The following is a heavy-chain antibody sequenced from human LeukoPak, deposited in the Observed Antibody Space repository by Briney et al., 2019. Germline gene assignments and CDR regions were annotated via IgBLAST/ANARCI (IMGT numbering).Heavy chain of an antibody. CDR3: ARFSKGEGDSSSYYYYYYMDV. Sequence: ATVKVSCKASGYTFTSYYMHWVRQAPGQGLEWMGIINPSGGSTSYAQKFQGRVTMTRDMSTSTVYTELSSLRSEDTAVYYCARFSKGEGDSSSYYYYYYMDVWGKGTTVTVSS. CDR2: INPSGGST. CDR1: GYTFTSYY. D-gene: IGHD6-6*01. J-gene: IGHJ6*03. V-gene: IGHV1-46*01.